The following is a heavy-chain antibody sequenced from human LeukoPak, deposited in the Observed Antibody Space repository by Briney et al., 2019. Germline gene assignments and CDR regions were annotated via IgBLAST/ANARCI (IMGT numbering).Heavy chain of an antibody. D-gene: IGHD3-22*01. CDR2: ISDSGGST. CDR1: GITLSKYG. V-gene: IGHV3-23*01. CDR3: ATRGVVIRVILVGFHKEAYYFDS. J-gene: IGHJ4*02. Sequence: GGSLRLSCAVSGITLSKYGMSGARDTPAKGREGGAGISDSGGSTRYADSVKSRYTISRDNRKNTLFLQMNSLRVEDTAVYFCATRGVVIRVILVGFHKEAYYFDSWGQGALVTVSS.